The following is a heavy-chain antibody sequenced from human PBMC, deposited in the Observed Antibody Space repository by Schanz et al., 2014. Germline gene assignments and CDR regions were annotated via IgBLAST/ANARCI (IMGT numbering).Heavy chain of an antibody. J-gene: IGHJ3*02. V-gene: IGHV3-21*01. CDR2: ISSTSSYI. CDR1: GFTVNNYA. Sequence: EVQLVESGGGLVQPGGSLRLSCTVSGFTVNNYAMNWVRQAPGKGLEWVSSISSTSSYIFYANSVKGRFTVSRDNAKNSVHLQMDSLRAEDTAVYYCARGIITMVRGGDVGAFDIWGQGTMVTVSS. CDR3: ARGIITMVRGGDVGAFDI. D-gene: IGHD3-10*01.